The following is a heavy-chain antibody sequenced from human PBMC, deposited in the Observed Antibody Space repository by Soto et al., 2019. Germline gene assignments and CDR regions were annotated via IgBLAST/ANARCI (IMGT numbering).Heavy chain of an antibody. V-gene: IGHV4-59*12. CDR2: IYYSEST. Sequence: SETLSLTCIVSGGSISSYYWSWIRQPPGKGLEWIGYIYYSESTNYNPSLKSRVTISVDTSKNQFSLKLNSVTAADTAVYYCAREDPTTPNPHCWGQGTLVTVSS. J-gene: IGHJ4*02. D-gene: IGHD1-7*01. CDR1: GGSISSYY. CDR3: AREDPTTPNPHC.